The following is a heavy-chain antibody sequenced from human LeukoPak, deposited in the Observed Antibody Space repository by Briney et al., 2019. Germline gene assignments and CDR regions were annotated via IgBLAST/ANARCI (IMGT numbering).Heavy chain of an antibody. V-gene: IGHV4-34*01. CDR2: INHSGST. Sequence: SETLSLTCAVYGGSFSGHYWSWIRQPPGKGLEWIGEINHSGSTNYNPSLKSRVTISVDTSKNQFSLKLSSVTAADTAVYYCASSYDILTGYSWFDPWGQGTLVTVSS. CDR1: GGSFSGHY. D-gene: IGHD3-9*01. CDR3: ASSYDILTGYSWFDP. J-gene: IGHJ5*02.